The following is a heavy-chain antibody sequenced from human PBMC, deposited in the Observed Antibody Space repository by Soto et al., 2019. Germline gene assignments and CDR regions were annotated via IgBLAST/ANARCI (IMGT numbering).Heavy chain of an antibody. J-gene: IGHJ1*01. CDR1: GFTFYDYA. CDR3: AKDLRCSGGRCYSYDDFQN. D-gene: IGHD2-15*01. CDR2: ISWNSGSI. V-gene: IGHV3-9*01. Sequence: PGGSLRLSCAASGFTFYDYAMHWVRQAPGKGLEWVSGISWNSGSIGYADSVKGRFTISRDNAKNSLYLQMNSLRAEDTALYYCAKDLRCSGGRCYSYDDFQNWGQGSLVTVSS.